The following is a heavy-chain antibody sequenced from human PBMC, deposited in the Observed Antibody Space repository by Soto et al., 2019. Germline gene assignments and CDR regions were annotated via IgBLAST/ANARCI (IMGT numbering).Heavy chain of an antibody. Sequence: GASVKVSCKASGYTFTGYYMHWVRQAPGQGLEWMGWINPNSGGTNYAQKFRGRVTMTRDTSISTAYMELSRLRSDDTAVYYCASGIQAQLPDLVTIFGVPLPYYFDYWGQGTLVTVSS. CDR3: ASGIQAQLPDLVTIFGVPLPYYFDY. D-gene: IGHD3-3*01. J-gene: IGHJ4*02. CDR2: INPNSGGT. V-gene: IGHV1-2*02. CDR1: GYTFTGYY.